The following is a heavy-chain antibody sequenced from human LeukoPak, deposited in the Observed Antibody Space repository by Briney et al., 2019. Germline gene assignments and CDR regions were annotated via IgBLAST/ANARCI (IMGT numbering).Heavy chain of an antibody. Sequence: PGGSLRFSCSASGFTFSSNARSWVRQAPGKGLEGGSAISGSGGRTHDAHYVKGRFTICRDNSKNTLYMQMNSLRAEDTAVYYCAKDRYYDSSGYYDYWGQGTLVTVSS. V-gene: IGHV3-23*01. CDR1: GFTFSSNA. J-gene: IGHJ4*02. D-gene: IGHD3-22*01. CDR2: ISGSGGRT. CDR3: AKDRYYDSSGYYDY.